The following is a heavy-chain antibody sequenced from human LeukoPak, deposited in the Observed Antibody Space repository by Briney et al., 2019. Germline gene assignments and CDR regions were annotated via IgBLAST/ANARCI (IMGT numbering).Heavy chain of an antibody. CDR1: GFTFSSYA. Sequence: GGSLRLSCAASGFTFSSYAMSWVRQAPGKGLEWVSLISGSGGSTYYADSVKGRFTISRDNSKNTLYLQMNSLRAEDTAVYYCAKNRHRFGSIAVAGTFDYWGQGTLVTVSS. CDR3: AKNRHRFGSIAVAGTFDY. CDR2: ISGSGGST. J-gene: IGHJ4*02. V-gene: IGHV3-23*01. D-gene: IGHD6-19*01.